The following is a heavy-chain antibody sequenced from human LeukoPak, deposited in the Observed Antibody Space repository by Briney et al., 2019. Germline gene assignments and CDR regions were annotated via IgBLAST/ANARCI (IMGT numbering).Heavy chain of an antibody. CDR2: ITSSSSYI. V-gene: IGHV3-21*01. J-gene: IGHJ3*02. CDR1: GLTFNTYS. D-gene: IGHD6-13*01. Sequence: GGSLRLSCAASGLTFNTYSMTWVRQAPGKGLEWVSSITSSSSYINYADSVKGRFTISRDNAKNSLYLQMNSLRADDTAVYYCAAEHDGFDIWGQGTMVTVSS. CDR3: AAEHDGFDI.